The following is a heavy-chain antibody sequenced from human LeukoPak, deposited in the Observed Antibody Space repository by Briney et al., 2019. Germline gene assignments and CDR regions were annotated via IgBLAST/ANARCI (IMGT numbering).Heavy chain of an antibody. D-gene: IGHD2-2*01. J-gene: IGHJ4*02. V-gene: IGHV3-11*04. CDR1: GFTFSDYS. CDR2: ISSSGGTI. Sequence: GGSLRLSCAASGFTFSDYSMSWIRQAPGKGLEWVSYISSSGGTIYYADSVKGRFIISRDNAKNSLYLQMNSLRAEDTAVYYCARDTHSSTSRFDYWGQGTLVTVSS. CDR3: ARDTHSSTSRFDY.